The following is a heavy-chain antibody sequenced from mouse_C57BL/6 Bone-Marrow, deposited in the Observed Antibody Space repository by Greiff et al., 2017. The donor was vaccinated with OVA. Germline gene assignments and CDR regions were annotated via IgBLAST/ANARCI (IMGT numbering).Heavy chain of an antibody. J-gene: IGHJ2*01. CDR1: GYTFTSYW. Sequence: VQLQQSGTVLARPGASVKMSCKTSGYTFTSYWMHWVKQRPGQGLEWIGAIYPGNSDTSYNQKFKGKAKLTAVTSASTAYMELSSLTNEDSAVHYCTRFHWDEFDYWGQGTTLTVSS. D-gene: IGHD4-1*01. CDR2: IYPGNSDT. V-gene: IGHV1-5*01. CDR3: TRFHWDEFDY.